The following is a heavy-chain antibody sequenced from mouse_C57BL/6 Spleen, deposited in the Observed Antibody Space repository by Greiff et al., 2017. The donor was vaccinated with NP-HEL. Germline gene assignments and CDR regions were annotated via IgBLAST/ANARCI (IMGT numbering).Heavy chain of an antibody. CDR3: ARSHGTTVVDGYAMDY. J-gene: IGHJ4*01. CDR2: INPGSGGT. Sequence: VQLQQSGAELVRPGTSVKVSCKASGYAFTNYLIEWVKQRPGQGLEWIGVINPGSGGTNYNEKFKGKATLTADKSSSTAYMQLSSLTSEDSAVYFCARSHGTTVVDGYAMDYWGQGTSVTVSS. CDR1: GYAFTNYL. D-gene: IGHD1-1*01. V-gene: IGHV1-54*01.